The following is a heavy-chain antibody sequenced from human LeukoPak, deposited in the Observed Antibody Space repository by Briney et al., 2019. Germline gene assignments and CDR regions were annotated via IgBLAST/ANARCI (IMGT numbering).Heavy chain of an antibody. D-gene: IGHD3-10*01. CDR1: GGSFSGYY. J-gene: IGHJ6*02. Sequence: SETLSLTCAVYGGSFSGYYWSWIRQPPGKGLEWIGEINHSGSTNYNPSLKSRVTVSVDTSKNQFSLKLSSVTAADTAVYYCARAAGFGELPLYYYYYGMDVWGQGTTVTVSS. V-gene: IGHV4-34*01. CDR3: ARAAGFGELPLYYYYYGMDV. CDR2: INHSGST.